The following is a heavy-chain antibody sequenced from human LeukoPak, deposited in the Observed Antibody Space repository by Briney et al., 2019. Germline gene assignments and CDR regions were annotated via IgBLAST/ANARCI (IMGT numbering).Heavy chain of an antibody. CDR3: ARGAGNDYGDYVAPFDY. CDR2: IYHSGST. J-gene: IGHJ4*02. Sequence: SETLSLTCTVSDYSISSGYYWGWIRQPPGKGLEWIGTIYHSGSTYYNPSLKSRVTISVDTSNNQFSLKLSSVTAADTAVYYCARGAGNDYGDYVAPFDYWGQGTLVTVSS. V-gene: IGHV4-38-2*02. D-gene: IGHD4-17*01. CDR1: DYSISSGYY.